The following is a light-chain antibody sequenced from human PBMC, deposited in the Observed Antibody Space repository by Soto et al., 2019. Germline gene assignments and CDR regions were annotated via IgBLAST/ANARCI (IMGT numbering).Light chain of an antibody. J-gene: IGKJ1*01. CDR3: QQYNSWWT. CDR1: QSISSW. CDR2: KAS. V-gene: IGKV1-5*03. Sequence: DIQMTQSPSTLSPSVGDRVTITCRASQSISSWLAWYQQKPGKAPKLLIYKASSLKSGVPSRFSGSGSGTEFTLTISSLQPDDFATYYCQQYNSWWTFGQGTKVEIK.